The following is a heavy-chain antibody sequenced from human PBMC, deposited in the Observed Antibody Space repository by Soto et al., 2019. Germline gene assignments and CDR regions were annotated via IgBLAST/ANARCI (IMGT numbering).Heavy chain of an antibody. Sequence: QVQLVQSGVEVEKPGAAVKVSFKASGYTFTSYGVSWVRQAPGEGLAWMGWSSAYNGNTNYAQKFQGRVTMTTDTSTSTAYMELRSLRSDDTAVYYCARDVPTVTTGGPDYWGQGTLVTVSS. V-gene: IGHV1-18*01. CDR1: GYTFTSYG. D-gene: IGHD4-17*01. CDR3: ARDVPTVTTGGPDY. J-gene: IGHJ4*02. CDR2: SSAYNGNT.